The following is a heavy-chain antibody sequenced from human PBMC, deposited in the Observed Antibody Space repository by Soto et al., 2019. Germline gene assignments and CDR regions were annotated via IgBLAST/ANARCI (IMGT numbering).Heavy chain of an antibody. V-gene: IGHV4-30-4*01. Sequence: SETLSLTCTVSGGSISSGDYYWSWIRQPPGKGLEWIGYIYYSGSTYYNPSLKSRVTISVDTSKNQFSLKLSSVTAADTAVYYCAAYGDYYYGMDVWGQGTTVTVSS. CDR3: AAYGDYYYGMDV. J-gene: IGHJ6*02. D-gene: IGHD4-17*01. CDR2: IYYSGST. CDR1: GGSISSGDYY.